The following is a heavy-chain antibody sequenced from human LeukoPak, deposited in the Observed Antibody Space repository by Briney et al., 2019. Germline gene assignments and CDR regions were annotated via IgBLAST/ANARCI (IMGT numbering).Heavy chain of an antibody. CDR1: GGTFSSYA. D-gene: IGHD2-2*01. Sequence: ASVKVSCKASGGTFSSYAISWVRQAPGQGLEWMGGIIPIFGTANYAQKFQGRVTITADESTSTAYMELSSLRSEDTAVYYCASGVVPAAMREYYFDYXGQGTLVTVSS. CDR2: IIPIFGTA. J-gene: IGHJ4*02. CDR3: ASGVVPAAMREYYFDY. V-gene: IGHV1-69*13.